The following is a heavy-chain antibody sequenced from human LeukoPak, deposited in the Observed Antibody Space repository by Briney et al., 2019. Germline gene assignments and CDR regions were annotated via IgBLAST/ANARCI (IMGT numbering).Heavy chain of an antibody. CDR1: GGSISSGGYY. D-gene: IGHD6-6*01. Sequence: PSETLSLTCTVSGGSISSGGYYWSWIRQHPGKGLEWIGYIYYSGSTYYNPSLKSRVTISVDTSKNQFSLKLSSVTAADTAVYYWARAERIAAMSNYGMDVWGQGTTVTVSS. J-gene: IGHJ6*02. CDR3: ARAERIAAMSNYGMDV. CDR2: IYYSGST. V-gene: IGHV4-31*03.